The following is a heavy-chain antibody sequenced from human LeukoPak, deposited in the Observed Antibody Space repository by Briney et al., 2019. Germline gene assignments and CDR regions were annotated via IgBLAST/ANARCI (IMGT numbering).Heavy chain of an antibody. V-gene: IGHV4-59*08. CDR3: ARHPPAAHRLNVVVVPAIDY. CDR1: GGSISSYY. CDR2: IYHSGST. Sequence: PSETLSLTCTVSGGSISSYYWSWIRQPPGGGLEWIGYIYHSGSTNYNPSLKSRVTISVATSKNQFSLQLSSVTAADTAMYYCARHPPAAHRLNVVVVPAIDYWGQGTLVTVSS. D-gene: IGHD2-2*01. J-gene: IGHJ4*02.